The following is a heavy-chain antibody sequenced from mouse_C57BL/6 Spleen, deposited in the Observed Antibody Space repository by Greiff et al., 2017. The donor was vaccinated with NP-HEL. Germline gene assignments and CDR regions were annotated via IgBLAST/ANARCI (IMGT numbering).Heavy chain of an antibody. Sequence: QVQLQQPGAELVRPGSSVKLSCKASGYTFTSYWMHWVTQRPIQGLEWIGNIDPSDSETHYNQKFKDKATLTVDKSSSTAYMQRSSLTSEDSAVYYCARGGGSYYFDYWGQGTTLTVSS. V-gene: IGHV1-52*01. CDR3: ARGGGSYYFDY. J-gene: IGHJ2*01. CDR1: GYTFTSYW. CDR2: IDPSDSET. D-gene: IGHD1-1*02.